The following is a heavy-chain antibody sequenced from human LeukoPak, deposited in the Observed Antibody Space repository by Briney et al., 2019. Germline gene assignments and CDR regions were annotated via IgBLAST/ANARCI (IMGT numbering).Heavy chain of an antibody. D-gene: IGHD6-19*01. J-gene: IGHJ3*01. Sequence: ASVKVSCKASGYTFTSYYMHWVRQAPGQGLEWMGIINPSGGSTSYAQKFQGRVTMTRDTSTSTVYMELSSLRSEDTAVYYCARGNPIAVAVHDAFDLWGQGTMVTVSS. CDR2: INPSGGST. V-gene: IGHV1-46*01. CDR3: ARGNPIAVAVHDAFDL. CDR1: GYTFTSYY.